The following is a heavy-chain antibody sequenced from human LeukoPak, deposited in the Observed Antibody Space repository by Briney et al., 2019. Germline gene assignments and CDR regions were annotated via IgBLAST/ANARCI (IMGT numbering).Heavy chain of an antibody. CDR2: IRTSSGGI. V-gene: IGHV3-48*02. CDR1: GFTFSTYG. J-gene: IGHJ4*02. Sequence: GGSLRPSCAASGFTFSTYGLHWVRQAPGKGLEWVAYIRTSSGGIYYADSVKGRFTISTDNAKNSLYLEMNNLRDGDTAVYYCARDDSWAFDYWGQGTLVTVSS. D-gene: IGHD2-21*02. CDR3: ARDDSWAFDY.